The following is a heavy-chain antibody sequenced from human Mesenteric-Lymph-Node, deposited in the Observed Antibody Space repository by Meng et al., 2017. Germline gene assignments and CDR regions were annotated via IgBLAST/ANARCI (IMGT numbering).Heavy chain of an antibody. CDR3: ARDRTTGRYFDY. Sequence: QLQLPESGSRLVKPSQTLSLTCAVSGGSISSGGYSWSWIRQPPGKGLEWIGYIYHSGSTYYNPSLKSRVTISVDTSKNQFSLKLSSVTAADTAVYYCARDRTTGRYFDYWGQGTLVTVSS. CDR1: GGSISSGGYS. D-gene: IGHD4-11*01. CDR2: IYHSGST. J-gene: IGHJ4*02. V-gene: IGHV4-30-2*05.